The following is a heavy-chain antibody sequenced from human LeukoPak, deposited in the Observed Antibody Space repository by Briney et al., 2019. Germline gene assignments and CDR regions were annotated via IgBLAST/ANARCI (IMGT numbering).Heavy chain of an antibody. Sequence: GGSLRLSCATSGFTFTNNWMSWVRQAPGKGPERVATVNEDGTEKYYMDSVKGRFTISRDNGKRSLYVQMNSLRVEDTAVYYCARGVGWFDPWGQGTLVTVSS. J-gene: IGHJ5*02. CDR3: ARGVGWFDP. CDR1: GFTFTNNW. D-gene: IGHD2-2*01. V-gene: IGHV3-7*01. CDR2: VNEDGTEK.